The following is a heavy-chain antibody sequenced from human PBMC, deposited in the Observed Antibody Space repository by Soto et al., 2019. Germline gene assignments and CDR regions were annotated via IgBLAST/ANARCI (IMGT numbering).Heavy chain of an antibody. D-gene: IGHD4-17*01. Sequence: ASVKVSCKASGYTFTGYYMHWVRQAPGQGLEWMGWINPNSGGTNYAQKFQGWVTMTRDTSISTAYMELSRLRSDDTAVYYCARDFRDKSVPYGDYYYYYGMDVWGQGTTVTVSS. CDR2: INPNSGGT. CDR1: GYTFTGYY. CDR3: ARDFRDKSVPYGDYYYYYGMDV. V-gene: IGHV1-2*04. J-gene: IGHJ6*02.